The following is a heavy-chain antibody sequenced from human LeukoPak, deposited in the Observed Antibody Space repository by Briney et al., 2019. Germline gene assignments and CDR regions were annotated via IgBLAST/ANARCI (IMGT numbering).Heavy chain of an antibody. CDR3: AHSIYYGSGSPYYFDY. CDR2: IYWDDDK. D-gene: IGHD3-10*01. V-gene: IGHV2-5*02. CDR1: GVSLSTSGGG. Sequence: CGPTLVKPTQTLTLTCTFSGVSLSTSGGGVGWIRQPPGKALEWLALIYWDDDKRYSPSLKSRLTITKDTSKNQVVLTMTNMDPVDTATYYCAHSIYYGSGSPYYFDYWGRGTLVTVSS. J-gene: IGHJ4*02.